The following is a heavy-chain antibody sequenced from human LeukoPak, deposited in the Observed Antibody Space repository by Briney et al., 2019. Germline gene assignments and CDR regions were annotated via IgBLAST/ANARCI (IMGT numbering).Heavy chain of an antibody. CDR3: ARVVRSRYFFDY. V-gene: IGHV4-30-2*01. CDR1: GGSISSGGYS. D-gene: IGHD6-6*01. CDR2: IYHSGST. Sequence: TLSLTCAVSGGSISSGGYSWRWIRQAPGKGLEWIGYIYHSGSTYYNPSLKSRVTISVDRSKNQFSLKLSSVTAADTAVYYCARVVRSRYFFDYWGQGTLVTVSS. J-gene: IGHJ4*02.